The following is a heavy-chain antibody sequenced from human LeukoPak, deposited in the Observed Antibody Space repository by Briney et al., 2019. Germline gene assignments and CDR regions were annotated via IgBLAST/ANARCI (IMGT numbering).Heavy chain of an antibody. CDR1: GYTFTSYG. D-gene: IGHD6-13*01. Sequence: GASVKVSRKASGYTFTSYGISWVRQAPGQGLEWMGWISAYNGNTNYAQKLQGRVTMTTDTSTSTAYMELRSLRSDDTAVYYCARRGYSSSWNDFDYWGQGTLVTVSS. CDR3: ARRGYSSSWNDFDY. V-gene: IGHV1-18*01. J-gene: IGHJ4*02. CDR2: ISAYNGNT.